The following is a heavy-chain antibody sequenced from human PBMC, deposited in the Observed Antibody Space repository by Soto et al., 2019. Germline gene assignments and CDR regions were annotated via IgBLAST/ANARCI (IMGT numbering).Heavy chain of an antibody. Sequence: QVQLQESGPGLLKPSQTLSLTCLVSGGSINSGGYYWSWLRQYPGKGLEWIGYIFYSGSTSYNPSLKSRLNISLDTSQSQFSLELTSVAAADTAVYYCARDHRIGGAFDNWGRGTMVTVSS. J-gene: IGHJ3*02. V-gene: IGHV4-31*03. CDR3: ARDHRIGGAFDN. CDR1: GGSINSGGYY. D-gene: IGHD3-16*01. CDR2: IFYSGST.